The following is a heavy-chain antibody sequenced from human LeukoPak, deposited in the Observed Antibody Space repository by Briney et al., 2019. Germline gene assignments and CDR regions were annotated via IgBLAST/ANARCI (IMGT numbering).Heavy chain of an antibody. D-gene: IGHD3-22*01. V-gene: IGHV1-2*02. CDR1: GYTFTGYY. CDR3: ARDMGITMIVADY. J-gene: IGHJ4*02. Sequence: ASVKVSCKASGYTFTGYYMHWVRQAPGQGLEWMGWINPNSGGTNYARKFQGRVTMTRDTSISTAYMELSRLRSDDTAVYYCARDMGITMIVADYWGQGTLVTVSS. CDR2: INPNSGGT.